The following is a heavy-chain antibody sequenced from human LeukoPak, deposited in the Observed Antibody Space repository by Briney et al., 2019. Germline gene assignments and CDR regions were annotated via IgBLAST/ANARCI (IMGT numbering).Heavy chain of an antibody. CDR2: ISSSSSYI. J-gene: IGHJ4*02. CDR1: AFTFSRYS. CDR3: ARDKVAAAPGDY. V-gene: IGHV3-21*01. Sequence: GGSLRLSCAASAFTFSRYSMNWVRQAPGKGLEWVSSISSSSSYISYADSMGGRFTISRDNAKNSLYLQMNSLRAEDTAVYYCARDKVAAAPGDYWGQGTLVTVSS. D-gene: IGHD2-2*01.